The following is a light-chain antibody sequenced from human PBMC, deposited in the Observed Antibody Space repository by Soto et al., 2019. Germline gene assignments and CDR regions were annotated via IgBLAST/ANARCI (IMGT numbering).Light chain of an antibody. CDR3: QQANSFPYT. Sequence: DFQMTQSPSSVSASIGDRVTITCRPSQGIGSWLAWYQQKPRKAPKLLIYAASSLQSGVPSRFSASGSGTDFTLTISSLQPDDFATYYCQQANSFPYTFGQGTKLEIK. CDR2: AAS. V-gene: IGKV1-12*01. J-gene: IGKJ2*01. CDR1: QGIGSW.